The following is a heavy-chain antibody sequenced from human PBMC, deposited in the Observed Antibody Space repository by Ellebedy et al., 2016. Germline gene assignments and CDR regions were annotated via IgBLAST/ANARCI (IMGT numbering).Heavy chain of an antibody. J-gene: IGHJ6*02. CDR3: ARDQPYYYDSSGARPYYYYGMDV. CDR2: INHGGST. V-gene: IGHV4-34*01. CDR1: GGSFSGYY. D-gene: IGHD3-22*01. Sequence: SETLSLXXAVYGGSFSGYYWSWIRQPPGKGPEWIGEINHGGSTNYNPSLKSRVTISVDTSKNQFSLKLSSVTAADTAVYYCARDQPYYYDSSGARPYYYYGMDVWGQGTTVTVSS.